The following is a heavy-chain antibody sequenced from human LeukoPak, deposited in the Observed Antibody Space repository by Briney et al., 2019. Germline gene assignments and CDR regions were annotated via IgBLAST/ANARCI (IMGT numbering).Heavy chain of an antibody. J-gene: IGHJ4*02. CDR1: SGSYDIYY. Sequence: NPSETLSLTCSVHSGSYDIYYWAFVRQPPGRGLEWIGEITYRGSPRYNPSLNSRVTISLNTPHRQFSLELRSVTAADTAVYYCAAYGGNWNIESWGQGTPVTVTS. D-gene: IGHD4-23*01. CDR2: ITYRGSP. V-gene: IGHV4-34*01. CDR3: AAYGGNWNIES.